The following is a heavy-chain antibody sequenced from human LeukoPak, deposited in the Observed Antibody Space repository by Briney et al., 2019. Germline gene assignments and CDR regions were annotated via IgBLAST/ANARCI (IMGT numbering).Heavy chain of an antibody. J-gene: IGHJ4*02. CDR3: TGPTYDYVWGSYRPFDY. D-gene: IGHD3-16*02. Sequence: PGGSLRLSCAASGFTFSSYGIHWVRQAPGKGLEWVGRIKSKTDGGTTDYAAPVKGRFTISRDDSKNTLYLQMNSLKTEDTAVYYCTGPTYDYVWGSYRPFDYWGQGTLVTVSS. V-gene: IGHV3-15*01. CDR1: GFTFSSYG. CDR2: IKSKTDGGTT.